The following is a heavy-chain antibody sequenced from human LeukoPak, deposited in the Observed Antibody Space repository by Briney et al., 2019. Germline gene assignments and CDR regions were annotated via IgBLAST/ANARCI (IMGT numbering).Heavy chain of an antibody. CDR1: GFTFDDYA. J-gene: IGHJ4*02. CDR3: AKGPYYYDSSGYPGAFDY. V-gene: IGHV3-9*01. Sequence: PGGSLRLSCAASGFTFDDYAMPRVRQAPGKGLEWVSGISWNSGSLGYVDSVKGRFTIFRDNAEMSLYLQMNSLRAEDTALYYCAKGPYYYDSSGYPGAFDYWGQGTLVTVSS. CDR2: ISWNSGSL. D-gene: IGHD3-22*01.